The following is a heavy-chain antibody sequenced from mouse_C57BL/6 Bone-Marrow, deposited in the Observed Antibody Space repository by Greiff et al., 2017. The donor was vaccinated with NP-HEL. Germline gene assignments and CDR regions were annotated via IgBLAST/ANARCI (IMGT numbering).Heavy chain of an antibody. CDR1: GFTFSDYG. V-gene: IGHV5-17*01. CDR3: ARRWLLYYYAMDY. Sequence: EVKLQESGGGLVKPGGSLKLSCAASGFTFSDYGMHWVRQAPEKGLEWVAYISSGSSTIYYADTVKGRFTISRDNAKNTLFLQMTSLRSEDTAMYYCARRWLLYYYAMDYWGQGTSVTVSS. J-gene: IGHJ4*01. CDR2: ISSGSSTI. D-gene: IGHD2-3*01.